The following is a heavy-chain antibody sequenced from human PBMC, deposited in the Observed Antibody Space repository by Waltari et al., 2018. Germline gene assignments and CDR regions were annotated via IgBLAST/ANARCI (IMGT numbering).Heavy chain of an antibody. CDR2: IYTSGGT. CDR3: ARDPAWGLLGGRDV. CDR1: GGSISSGSYY. D-gene: IGHD7-27*01. J-gene: IGHJ6*02. V-gene: IGHV4-61*09. Sequence: QVQLQESGPGLVKPSQTLSLTCTVSGGSISSGSYYWSWIRQPAGKGLEWIGYIYTSGGTNYNPSLKSRGTISVDTSKNQFSLKLSSVTAADTALYYCARDPAWGLLGGRDVWGQGTTVTVSS.